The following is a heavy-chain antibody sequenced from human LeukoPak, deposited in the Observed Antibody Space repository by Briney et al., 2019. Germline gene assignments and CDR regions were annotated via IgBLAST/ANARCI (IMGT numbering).Heavy chain of an antibody. CDR1: GFTFRSYS. CDR2: INHSGST. J-gene: IGHJ3*02. D-gene: IGHD3-16*01. CDR3: AGYGDGDAFDI. V-gene: IGHV4-34*08. Sequence: GSLGLSCAASGFTFRSYSMNWVRQAPGKGLEWIGEINHSGSTNYNPSLKSRVTISVDTSKNQFSLKLSSVTAADTAVYYCAGYGDGDAFDIWGQGTMVTVSS.